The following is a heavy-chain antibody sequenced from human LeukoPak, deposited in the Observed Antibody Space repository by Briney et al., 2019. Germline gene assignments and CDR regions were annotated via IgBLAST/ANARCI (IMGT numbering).Heavy chain of an antibody. CDR2: IWYDGSNK. J-gene: IGHJ5*02. CDR1: GIPFSSFG. CDR3: ARDGTVTAGPFDP. D-gene: IGHD4-17*01. Sequence: GGSLRLSCAAPGIPFSSFGMHWLRLAPGKGLEWVAFIWYDGSNKYYADSVKGRFTISRDNSKNTLYLQMNSLTAEDTAVYYCARDGTVTAGPFDPWGGGTLVTVSS. V-gene: IGHV3-33*01.